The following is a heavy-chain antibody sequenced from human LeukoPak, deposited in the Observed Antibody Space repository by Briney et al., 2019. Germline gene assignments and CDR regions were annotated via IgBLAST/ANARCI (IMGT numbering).Heavy chain of an antibody. CDR1: GYSFTNFG. CDR3: ARVVVAVFGVMVHSNYFDS. D-gene: IGHD3-3*01. CDR2: ITGDSETT. J-gene: IGHJ4*02. V-gene: IGHV1-18*01. Sequence: ASVKISCKTSGYSFTNFGITWVRQAPGKGLEWMGWITGDSETTEYAQGFQGRISMTADTFTSTAYMELGSLTSDDTAVYYCARVVVAVFGVMVHSNYFDSWGQGTLITVSS.